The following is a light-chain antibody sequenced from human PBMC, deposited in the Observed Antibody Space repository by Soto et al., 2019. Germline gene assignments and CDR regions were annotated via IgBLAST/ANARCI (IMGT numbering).Light chain of an antibody. Sequence: DIQMTQSPSSLPASVGDRVTITCRASQSITNYLSWYQQIPGKAPKLLIHAASNLQSGVPSRFSGSGSETDFSLTISSLQPEDFATYYCQQSYSAPRTFGQGTKLEIK. V-gene: IGKV1-39*01. CDR2: AAS. CDR3: QQSYSAPRT. CDR1: QSITNY. J-gene: IGKJ2*01.